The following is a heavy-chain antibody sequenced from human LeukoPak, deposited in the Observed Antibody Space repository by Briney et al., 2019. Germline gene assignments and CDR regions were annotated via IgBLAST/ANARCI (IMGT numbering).Heavy chain of an antibody. CDR1: GGSVSGRSYY. V-gene: IGHV4-39*07. Sequence: SETLSLTCSVSGGSVSGRSYYWGWMRQPPGKGLEWIGSVYLSGSTYYNPSLKSRVTISVDTSKNQFSLKLSSVTAADTSIYYCARAWSGYYNLFDYWGQGTLVTVSS. D-gene: IGHD3-3*01. J-gene: IGHJ4*02. CDR3: ARAWSGYYNLFDY. CDR2: VYLSGST.